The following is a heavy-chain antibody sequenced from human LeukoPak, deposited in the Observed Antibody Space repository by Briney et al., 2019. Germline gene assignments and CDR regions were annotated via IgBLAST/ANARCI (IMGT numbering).Heavy chain of an antibody. CDR3: ARGFTILGVERAEYYMDV. J-gene: IGHJ6*03. Sequence: KPSQTLSLTCAVYGGSFSGYYWSWIRQTPGKGLEWIAEINHSGSTNYNPSLKSRVTISVDTSKNQFSLKLSSVTAADTAVYYCARGFTILGVERAEYYMDVWGKGTTVTVSS. CDR1: GGSFSGYY. CDR2: INHSGST. D-gene: IGHD3-3*01. V-gene: IGHV4-34*01.